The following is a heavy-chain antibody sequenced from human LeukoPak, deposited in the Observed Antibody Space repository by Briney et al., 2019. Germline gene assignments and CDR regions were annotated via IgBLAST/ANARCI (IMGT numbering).Heavy chain of an antibody. CDR1: GFTFSSYS. D-gene: IGHD4-11*01. V-gene: IGHV3-21*01. J-gene: IGHJ6*03. CDR2: ISSSSSYI. CDR3: ARGSNPYYYYYYMDV. Sequence: GGSLRLSCAASGFTFSSYSMNLVRQAPGKGLEWVSSISSSSSYIYYADSVKGRFTISRDNAKNSLYLQMNSLRADDTAVYYCARGSNPYYYYYYMDVWGKGTTVTVSS.